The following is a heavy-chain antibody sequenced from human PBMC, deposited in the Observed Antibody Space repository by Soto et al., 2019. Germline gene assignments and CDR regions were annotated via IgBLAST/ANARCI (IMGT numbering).Heavy chain of an antibody. CDR1: GFIFNRCA. V-gene: IGHV3-23*01. CDR2: ISASGGST. CDR3: AKDTGYYYGSGRPGDAFDI. D-gene: IGHD3-10*01. Sequence: PGGSLRLSCAASGFIFNRCAMSWVRQAPGKGLDWVSAISASGGSTYYGDSVKGRFTISRDNSKNTLYVQMNSLRAEDTAVYYCAKDTGYYYGSGRPGDAFDIWGQGTMVTVSS. J-gene: IGHJ3*02.